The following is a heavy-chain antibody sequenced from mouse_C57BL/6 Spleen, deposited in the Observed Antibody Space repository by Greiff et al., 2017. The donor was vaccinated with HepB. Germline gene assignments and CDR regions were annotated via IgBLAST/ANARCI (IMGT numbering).Heavy chain of an antibody. CDR3: ARPPSSCWYFDV. V-gene: IGHV5-17*01. CDR1: GFTFSDYG. Sequence: EVKLVESGGGLVKPGGSLKLSCAASGFTFSDYGMHWVRQAPEKGLEWVAYISSGSSTIYYADTVKGRFTISRDNAKNTLFLQMTSLRSEDTAMYYCARPPSSCWYFDVWGTGTTVTVSS. D-gene: IGHD1-1*01. CDR2: ISSGSSTI. J-gene: IGHJ1*03.